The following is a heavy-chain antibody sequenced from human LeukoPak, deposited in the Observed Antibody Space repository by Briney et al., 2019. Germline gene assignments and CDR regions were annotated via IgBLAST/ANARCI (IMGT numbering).Heavy chain of an antibody. D-gene: IGHD3-22*01. CDR2: IIPIFGTA. CDR1: GGTFSSYA. Sequence: SVKVSFKASGGTFSSYAISWVRQAPGQGLEWMGGIIPIFGTANYAQKFQGRVMITTDESTSTAYMELSSLRSEDTAVYYCATLGIDYYDSSGYNFDYWGQGTLVTVSS. J-gene: IGHJ4*02. V-gene: IGHV1-69*05. CDR3: ATLGIDYYDSSGYNFDY.